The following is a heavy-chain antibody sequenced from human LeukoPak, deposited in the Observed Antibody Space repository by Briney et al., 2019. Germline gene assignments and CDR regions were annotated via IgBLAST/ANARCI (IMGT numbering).Heavy chain of an antibody. Sequence: ASVKVADKLSGYSLTIYDFNWVRQAPGPGKERVGWVNPNTGNTGYPQKFQGRVTKTRNTSISTAYMELSSLRSEDTAVYYCARASITYDFWSGYFFYYYYGMDVWGQGTTVTVSS. CDR1: GYSLTIYD. V-gene: IGHV1-8*01. J-gene: IGHJ6*02. D-gene: IGHD3-3*01. CDR3: ARASITYDFWSGYFFYYYYGMDV. CDR2: VNPNTGNT.